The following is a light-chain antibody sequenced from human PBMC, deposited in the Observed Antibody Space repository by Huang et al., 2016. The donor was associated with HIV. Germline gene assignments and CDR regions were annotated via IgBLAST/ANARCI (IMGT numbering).Light chain of an antibody. CDR2: GAS. Sequence: ERVMTQSPATLSVAPGERVTLSCRASHSVSSNLAWYQQKPGQAPRLLIHGASTRATGIPAGVSGSGSGTEFTLAISSLQSEDSGVYFCQQYDNWPLTFGQGTRLEIK. CDR3: QQYDNWPLT. V-gene: IGKV3-15*01. CDR1: HSVSSN. J-gene: IGKJ5*01.